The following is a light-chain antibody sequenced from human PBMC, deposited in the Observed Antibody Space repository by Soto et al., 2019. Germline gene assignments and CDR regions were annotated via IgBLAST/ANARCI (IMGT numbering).Light chain of an antibody. CDR3: QQSYSTPPT. Sequence: DIQMTQSPSSLSASVGDRVNITCRASQSISSYLNWYQQKLGKAPKLLIYAASSLQSGVPSRFSGSGSGTDFTLTISSLQPEDFATYYCQQSYSTPPTFGQGTKVEIK. CDR1: QSISSY. V-gene: IGKV1-39*01. J-gene: IGKJ1*01. CDR2: AAS.